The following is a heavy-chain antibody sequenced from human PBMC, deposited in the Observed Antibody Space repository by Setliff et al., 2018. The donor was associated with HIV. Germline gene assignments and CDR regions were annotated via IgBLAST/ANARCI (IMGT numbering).Heavy chain of an antibody. CDR1: GDSISGYY. CDR3: ARDGYTNGYGYYYFYMDV. D-gene: IGHD5-18*01. J-gene: IGHJ6*03. CDR2: IYETGST. Sequence: LSLTCTVSGDSISGYYWSWIRQSPGKGREWIGFIYETGSTYYNPSLKSRVSISIDTSKNQFSLKLSSVTAADTAVYFCARDGYTNGYGYYYFYMDVWGKGTTVTVSS. V-gene: IGHV4-59*12.